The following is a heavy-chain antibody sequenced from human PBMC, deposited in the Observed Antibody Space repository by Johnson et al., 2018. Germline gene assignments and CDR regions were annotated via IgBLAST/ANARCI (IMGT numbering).Heavy chain of an antibody. V-gene: IGHV3-11*06. D-gene: IGHD3-22*01. Sequence: QVQLVQSGGGLVKPGGSLRLSCAASGFTFSDYYMSWIRQAPGKGLEWVSYISSNSAYIYYADSVNGRFTISRDNSKNTLYLQMNNLRAEDPAVYYCAKSRPYYYESADVQHWGRGTLVTV. J-gene: IGHJ1*01. CDR2: ISSNSAYI. CDR1: GFTFSDYY. CDR3: AKSRPYYYESADVQH.